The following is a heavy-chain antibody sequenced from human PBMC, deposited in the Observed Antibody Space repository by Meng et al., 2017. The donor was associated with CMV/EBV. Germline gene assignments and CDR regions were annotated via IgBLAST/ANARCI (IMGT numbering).Heavy chain of an antibody. V-gene: IGHV3-7*03. Sequence: GGSLRLSCAASGFTFSSYWMSWVRQAPGKGLEWVANIKQDGSEKYYVDSVKGRFTISRDNAKNSLYLQMNSLRAEDTAVYYCARGGFIVATILVVQNWFDPWGQGTLVTVSS. CDR1: GFTFSSYW. D-gene: IGHD5-12*01. CDR3: ARGGFIVATILVVQNWFDP. J-gene: IGHJ5*02. CDR2: IKQDGSEK.